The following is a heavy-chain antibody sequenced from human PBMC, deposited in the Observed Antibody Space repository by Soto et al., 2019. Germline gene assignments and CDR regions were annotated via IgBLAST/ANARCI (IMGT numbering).Heavy chain of an antibody. J-gene: IGHJ4*02. D-gene: IGHD1-1*01. CDR3: ARELERVFDY. V-gene: IGHV3-74*01. Sequence: PGGSLRLSCAASGFTFSSYWMHWVRQPPGKGLVWVSRIDGAGRSTNYADSVKGRFTISRDNAKNTLYLQMNSLRAEDTAVYYCARELERVFDYWGQGTLVTVSS. CDR2: IDGAGRST. CDR1: GFTFSSYW.